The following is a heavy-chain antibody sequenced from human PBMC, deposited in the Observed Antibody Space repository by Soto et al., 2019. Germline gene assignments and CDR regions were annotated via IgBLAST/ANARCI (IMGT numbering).Heavy chain of an antibody. V-gene: IGHV5-51*01. CDR2: IYPGDSDT. D-gene: IGHD6-13*01. J-gene: IGHJ6*03. CDR1: GYSFTSYW. CDR3: ARHGIAAAGEEEYYYYYYMDV. Sequence: GESLKISCKGSGYSFTSYWIGWVRQIPWKGLEWMGIIYPGDSDTRYSPSFQGQVTISADKSISTAYLQWSSLKASGTAMYYCARHGIAAAGEEEYYYYYYMDVWGKGTTVTVSS.